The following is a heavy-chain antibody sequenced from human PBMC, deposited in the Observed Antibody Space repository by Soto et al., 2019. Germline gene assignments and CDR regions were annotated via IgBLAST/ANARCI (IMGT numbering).Heavy chain of an antibody. CDR2: IIPIFGTA. CDR3: ARERGITIFGVVIIAYNWFDP. Sequence: SVKVSCKASGGTFSSYAISWVRQAPGQGLEWMGGIIPIFGTANYAQKFQGRVTITADESTSTAYMELSSLRSEDTAVYYCARERGITIFGVVIIAYNWFDPWGQGTLVTVS. D-gene: IGHD3-3*01. CDR1: GGTFSSYA. J-gene: IGHJ5*02. V-gene: IGHV1-69*13.